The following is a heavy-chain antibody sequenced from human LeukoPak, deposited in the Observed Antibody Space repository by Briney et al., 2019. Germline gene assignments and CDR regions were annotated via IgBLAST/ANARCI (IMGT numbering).Heavy chain of an antibody. Sequence: SETLSLTCTVSGGSISRHYWSWIRQPPGKGLEWIGYIYYSGSTNYNPSLKSRVTISVDTSKNQFSLKLSSVTAADTAVYYCARDGDSSSDYYYYMDVWGKGTTVTVSS. J-gene: IGHJ6*03. V-gene: IGHV4-59*11. CDR1: GGSISRHY. CDR3: ARDGDSSSDYYYYMDV. D-gene: IGHD6-6*01. CDR2: IYYSGST.